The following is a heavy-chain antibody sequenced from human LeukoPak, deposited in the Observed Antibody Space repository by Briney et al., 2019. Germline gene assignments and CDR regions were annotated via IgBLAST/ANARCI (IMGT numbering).Heavy chain of an antibody. D-gene: IGHD1-20*01. CDR3: YQVSITHTTRGPFDY. V-gene: IGHV3-49*04. CDR1: GYSFCDYA. CDR2: IRSEASGGTT. Sequence: GCLRLSCTAPGYSFCDYAGSGVRQAPGKGLEWVGLIRSEASGGTTDYAASVKGRFTIERDDSKNITYQQTDSLASAGTSVYDCYQVSITHTTRGPFDYWGQGTLVTVSS. J-gene: IGHJ4*02.